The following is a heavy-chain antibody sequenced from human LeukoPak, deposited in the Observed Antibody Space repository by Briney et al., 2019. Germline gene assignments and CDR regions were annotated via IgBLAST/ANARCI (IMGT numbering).Heavy chain of an antibody. CDR3: ARHVVAVGFDY. Sequence: GGSLRLSCAASGFTFSTYTMNWVRQAPGKGLEWVSSITSSSSYIYYADSVKGRFTISRDNAKNSLFLQMNSLRVEDTAVYYCARHVVAVGFDYWGQGTLVTVSS. V-gene: IGHV3-21*01. D-gene: IGHD3-22*01. CDR1: GFTFSTYT. J-gene: IGHJ4*02. CDR2: ITSSSSYI.